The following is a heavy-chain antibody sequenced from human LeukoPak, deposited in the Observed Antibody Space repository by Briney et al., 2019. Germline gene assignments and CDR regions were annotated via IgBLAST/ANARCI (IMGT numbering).Heavy chain of an antibody. Sequence: GGSLRLSCAASGFTFDDYAMHWVRQAPGKGLEWVSGISWHSGSIGYADSVKGRFTISRDNAKNSLCLQMNSLRAEDTALYYCAKDMGNNSGYYFDYWGQGTLVTVSS. CDR2: ISWHSGSI. J-gene: IGHJ4*02. CDR3: AKDMGNNSGYYFDY. V-gene: IGHV3-9*01. CDR1: GFTFDDYA. D-gene: IGHD3-22*01.